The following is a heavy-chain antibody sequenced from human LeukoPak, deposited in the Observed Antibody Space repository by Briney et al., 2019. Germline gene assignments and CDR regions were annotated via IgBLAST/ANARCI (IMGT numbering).Heavy chain of an antibody. CDR3: ARGAFDRLEYSSYRSFDY. CDR1: GGTFSSYA. Sequence: SVKVSCKASGGTFSSYAISWVRQAPGQGLEWMGGIIPIFGTANYAQKFQGRVTITADESTSTAYMELSSLRSEDTAVYYCARGAFDRLEYSSYRSFDYWGQGTLVTVSS. CDR2: IIPIFGTA. J-gene: IGHJ4*02. D-gene: IGHD6-6*01. V-gene: IGHV1-69*13.